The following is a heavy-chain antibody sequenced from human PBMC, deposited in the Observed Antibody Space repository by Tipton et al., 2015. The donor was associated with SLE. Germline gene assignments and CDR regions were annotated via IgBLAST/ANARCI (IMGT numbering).Heavy chain of an antibody. CDR3: ARDSPSDGSSWDY. CDR1: GFTFSDYY. CDR2: ISSSSSYT. J-gene: IGHJ4*02. Sequence: SLRLSCAASGFTFSDYYMSWIRQAPGKGLEWVSYISSSSSYTNYADSVKGRFTISRDNAKNSLYLQMNSLRAEDTAVYYCARDSPSDGSSWDYWGQGTLVTVSS. V-gene: IGHV3-11*06. D-gene: IGHD6-13*01.